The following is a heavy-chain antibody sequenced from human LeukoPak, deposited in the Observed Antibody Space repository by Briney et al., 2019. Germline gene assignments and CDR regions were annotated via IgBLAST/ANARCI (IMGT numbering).Heavy chain of an antibody. CDR1: GGSISSYY. Sequence: PSETLSLTRTVSGGSISSYYWSWIRQPPGKGLEWIGTIYYSGSTYYNPSLKSRVTISVDTSKNQFSLKLSSVTAADTAVYYCARPNTGGIYSYFDYWGQGTLVTVSS. CDR2: IYYSGST. D-gene: IGHD1-26*01. V-gene: IGHV4-59*04. CDR3: ARPNTGGIYSYFDY. J-gene: IGHJ4*02.